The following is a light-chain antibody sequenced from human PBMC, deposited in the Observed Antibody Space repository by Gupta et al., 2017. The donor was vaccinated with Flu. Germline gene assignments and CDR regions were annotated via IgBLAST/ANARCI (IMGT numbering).Light chain of an antibody. CDR1: SLRNYY. Sequence: SSEMTQDPAVSVALGQTVRLTCQGDSLRNYYASLYQQKPGHAPVLVIYAKNRRPSGIPDRFSGSSSGNTASLTITGAQAEDEADYDCNSRYSTDNHQAVFGGGTKLTVL. CDR3: NSRYSTDNHQAV. V-gene: IGLV3-19*01. J-gene: IGLJ2*01. CDR2: AKN.